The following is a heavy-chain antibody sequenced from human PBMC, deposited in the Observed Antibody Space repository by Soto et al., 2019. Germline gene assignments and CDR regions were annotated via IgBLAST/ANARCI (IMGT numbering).Heavy chain of an antibody. CDR3: ALLGRSGSGRPYYYGMDV. J-gene: IGHJ6*02. Sequence: EVQLLESGGGLVQPGGSLRLSCAVSGLTFSYFAMSWVRQAPGKGLEWFSAISGSGGITYYEDSVKGRFTISRDNSKNTLFLQMNSLRAEDTAVYYCALLGRSGSGRPYYYGMDVWGQGTTVTVSS. V-gene: IGHV3-23*01. D-gene: IGHD3-10*01. CDR2: ISGSGGIT. CDR1: GLTFSYFA.